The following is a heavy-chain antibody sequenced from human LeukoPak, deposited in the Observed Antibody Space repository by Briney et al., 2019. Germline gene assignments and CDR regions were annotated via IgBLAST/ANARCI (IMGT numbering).Heavy chain of an antibody. Sequence: GGSLRLSCAASGFTFSSYAMSWVRQAPGKGLEWVSAISGSGGSTYYADSVKGRFTISRDNSKNTLYFQMNSLRAEDTAVYYCARQSAVAYFDYWGQGTLVTVSS. V-gene: IGHV3-23*01. CDR1: GFTFSSYA. CDR2: ISGSGGST. J-gene: IGHJ4*02. D-gene: IGHD6-19*01. CDR3: ARQSAVAYFDY.